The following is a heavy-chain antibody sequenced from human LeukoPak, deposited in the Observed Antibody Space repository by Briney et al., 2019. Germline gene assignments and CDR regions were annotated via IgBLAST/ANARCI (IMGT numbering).Heavy chain of an antibody. CDR2: IYPGDSDT. D-gene: IGHD2-15*01. J-gene: IGHJ4*02. V-gene: IGHV5-51*01. Sequence: GESLQISCKGSGYRFTSYWIGWVRQLPGKGLEWMGIIYPGDSDTRYSPSFQGQVTISADKSISTAYLQWSSLKASDTAMYYCARLPPCSGGSCYSGPPDYWGQGTLVTVSS. CDR1: GYRFTSYW. CDR3: ARLPPCSGGSCYSGPPDY.